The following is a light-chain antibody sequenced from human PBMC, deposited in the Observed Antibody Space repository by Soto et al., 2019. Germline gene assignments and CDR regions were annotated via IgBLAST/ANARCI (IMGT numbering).Light chain of an antibody. Sequence: SPGTLSLSLRERATLSFRPSQTVSNNYLACYHQKPGQAPRLLIYDASSRATGTPDRFSGGGSGTDFTLTISRLEPEDFAVYYCQQCSNYPLTIGGGTKVDIK. CDR1: QTVSNNY. J-gene: IGKJ4*01. V-gene: IGKV3D-20*02. CDR3: QQCSNYPLT. CDR2: DAS.